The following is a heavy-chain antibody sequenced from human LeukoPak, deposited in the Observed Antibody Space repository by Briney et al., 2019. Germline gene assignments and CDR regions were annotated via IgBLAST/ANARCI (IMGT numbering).Heavy chain of an antibody. Sequence: TSQTLSLTCTVSGGSISSGGYYWSWIRQPPGKGLEWIGYIYHSGSTYYNPPLKSRVTISVDTSKNQFSLKLSSVTAADTALYYCARHSRTYYDILTGPYGGYFDFWGQRTLVTVSS. V-gene: IGHV4-30-2*01. CDR3: ARHSRTYYDILTGPYGGYFDF. CDR1: GGSISSGGYY. D-gene: IGHD3-9*01. J-gene: IGHJ4*02. CDR2: IYHSGST.